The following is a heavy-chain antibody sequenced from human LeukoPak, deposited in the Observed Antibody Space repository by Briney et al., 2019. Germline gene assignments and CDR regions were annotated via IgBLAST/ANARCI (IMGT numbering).Heavy chain of an antibody. D-gene: IGHD6-19*01. CDR1: GGTFSSYT. V-gene: IGHV1-69*13. J-gene: IGHJ4*02. Sequence: SVKVSCKASGGTFSSYTISWVRQAPGQGLEWMGGIIPIFGTANYAQKFQGRVTITADESTSTAYMELSSLRSEDTAVYYCARDLDEQWGGGYWGQGTLVTVSS. CDR3: ARDLDEQWGGGY. CDR2: IIPIFGTA.